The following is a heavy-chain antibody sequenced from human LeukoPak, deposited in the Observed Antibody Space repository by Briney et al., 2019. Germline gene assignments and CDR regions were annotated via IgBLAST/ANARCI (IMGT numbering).Heavy chain of an antibody. CDR1: GGSFSGYY. Sequence: KPSETLSLTCAVYGGSFSGYYWSWIRQPPGKGLEWIGEINHSGSTNYNPSLKSRVTISVDTSKNQFSLKLSSVTAADTAVHYCARDWEYSSGWGDFDLWGRGTLVTVSS. CDR3: ARDWEYSSGWGDFDL. V-gene: IGHV4-34*01. CDR2: INHSGST. J-gene: IGHJ2*01. D-gene: IGHD6-19*01.